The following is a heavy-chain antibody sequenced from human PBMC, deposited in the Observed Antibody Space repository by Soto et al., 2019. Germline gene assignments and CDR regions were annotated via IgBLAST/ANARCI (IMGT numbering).Heavy chain of an antibody. Sequence: ASVKVSCKASGYTFTSYGISWVRQAPGQGLEWMGWISAYNGNTNYAQKLQGRVTITADESTSTAYMELSSLRSEDTAVFYCARGGYDVRYYYYYAMDVWGQGTTVTVSS. CDR3: ARGGYDVRYYYYYAMDV. J-gene: IGHJ6*02. CDR2: ISAYNGNT. D-gene: IGHD1-1*01. V-gene: IGHV1-18*04. CDR1: GYTFTSYG.